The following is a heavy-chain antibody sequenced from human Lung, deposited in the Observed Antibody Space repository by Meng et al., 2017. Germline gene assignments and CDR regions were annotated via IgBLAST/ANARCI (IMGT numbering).Heavy chain of an antibody. V-gene: IGHV1-18*01. J-gene: IGHJ2*01. Sequence: QVQLVQPGADAKKPGASMKVSCKASGYIFPNYDISWVRQAPGQGLEWMGWISVKNGEAKYPQNFQGRVTMTTDTTTSTAYMELRSLTSDDTAVYYCARYVPNGSFWYFDFWGRGTLVTVSS. CDR3: ARYVPNGSFWYFDF. D-gene: IGHD6-13*01. CDR2: ISVKNGEA. CDR1: GYIFPNYD.